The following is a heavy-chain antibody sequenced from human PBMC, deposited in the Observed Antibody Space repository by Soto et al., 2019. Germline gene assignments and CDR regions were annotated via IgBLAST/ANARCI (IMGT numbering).Heavy chain of an antibody. V-gene: IGHV4-39*05. CDR3: ARLPRVAASVTIVIIWFGP. CDR2: IYYSGST. D-gene: IGHD4-17*01. J-gene: IGHJ5*02. CDR1: GGSITISSSY. Sequence: QLQLQESGPGLVKPSETPSLTCTVSGGSITISSSYWGWIRQPPGQGLEWIGYIYYSGSTHYNPPSTGRVTLSVGTYKNQFSETANSVTAAHTAVYYGARLPRVAASVTIVIIWFGPLGQGALVTVSS.